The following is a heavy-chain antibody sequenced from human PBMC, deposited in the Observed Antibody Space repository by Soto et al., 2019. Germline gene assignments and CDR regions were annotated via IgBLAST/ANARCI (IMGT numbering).Heavy chain of an antibody. D-gene: IGHD2-21*01. CDR3: AIEGHSHNYYYFGMDV. CDR2: IYSGGST. CDR1: GFTVSSNY. Sequence: EVQLVESGGGLVQPGGSLRLSCAASGFTVSSNYMSWVRQAPGKGLEWVSVIYSGGSTYYADSVKGRFTISRDNSKNTLYLQMNSLRAEDTAVYYCAIEGHSHNYYYFGMDVWGQGTTVTVSS. J-gene: IGHJ6*02. V-gene: IGHV3-66*01.